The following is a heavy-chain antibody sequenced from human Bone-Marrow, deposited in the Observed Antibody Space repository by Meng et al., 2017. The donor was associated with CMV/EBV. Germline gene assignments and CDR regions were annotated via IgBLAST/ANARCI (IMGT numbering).Heavy chain of an antibody. D-gene: IGHD3-22*01. CDR3: AREGQYYYDSSGSFDY. CDR1: GYTFTNYF. J-gene: IGHJ4*02. V-gene: IGHV1-69*05. CDR2: IIPIFGTA. Sequence: SVKVSCKASGYTFTNYFVHWVRQAPGQGLEWMGGIIPIFGTANYAQKFQGRVTITTDESTSTACMELSSLRSEDTAVYYCAREGQYYYDSSGSFDYWGQGTLVTVSS.